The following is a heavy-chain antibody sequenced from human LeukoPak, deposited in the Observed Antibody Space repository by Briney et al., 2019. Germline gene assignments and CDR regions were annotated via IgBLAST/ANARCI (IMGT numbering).Heavy chain of an antibody. D-gene: IGHD1-26*01. CDR1: GGSISNYY. CDR2: VYTSGST. Sequence: PSETPSLTCTVSGGSISNYYCSWIRQPAGKGLEWIGRVYTSGSTNYNPSLKSRVTMSVDTSKKQFSLKLSSVTAADTAVYYCARSEWEVLYFDYWGQGTLVTVSS. J-gene: IGHJ4*02. CDR3: ARSEWEVLYFDY. V-gene: IGHV4-4*07.